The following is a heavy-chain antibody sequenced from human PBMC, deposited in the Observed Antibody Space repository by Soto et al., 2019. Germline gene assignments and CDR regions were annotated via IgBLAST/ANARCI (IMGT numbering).Heavy chain of an antibody. Sequence: SETLSLTCTVSGGSISSYYWSWIRQPPGKGLEWIGYIYYSGSTNYDPSLKSRVTISVDTSKNQFSLKLSSVTAADTAVYYCARCGSSGYYHDIDYCGQGTLVTVSS. CDR3: ARCGSSGYYHDIDY. V-gene: IGHV4-59*01. CDR1: GGSISSYY. J-gene: IGHJ4*02. D-gene: IGHD3-22*01. CDR2: IYYSGST.